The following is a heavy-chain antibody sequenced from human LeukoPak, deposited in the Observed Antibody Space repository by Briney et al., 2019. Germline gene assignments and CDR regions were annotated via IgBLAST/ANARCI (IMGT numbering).Heavy chain of an antibody. Sequence: GGSLRLSCAASGFTFSSYAMSWVRQAPGKGLEGLSAISGSGGSTYYADSVKGRFTISRDNSKNTLYLQMNSLRAEDTPVSYCTPIVRGPNWFDPWGQGTLATVSS. D-gene: IGHD3-10*01. CDR1: GFTFSSYA. J-gene: IGHJ5*02. CDR2: ISGSGGST. CDR3: TPIVRGPNWFDP. V-gene: IGHV3-23*01.